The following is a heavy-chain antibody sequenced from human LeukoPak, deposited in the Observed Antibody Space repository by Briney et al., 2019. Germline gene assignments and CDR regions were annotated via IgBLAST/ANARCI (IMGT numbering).Heavy chain of an antibody. CDR2: ISAYNGNT. CDR1: GYTFTSYG. V-gene: IGHV1-18*01. CDR3: ARGRVTATDGFDI. Sequence: GASVKVSCKASGYTFTSYGISWVRQAPGQGLEWMGWISAYNGNTNYAQKLQGRVTMTRDTSTSTVYMELSSLRSEDTAVYYCARGRVTATDGFDIWGQGTTVIVSS. D-gene: IGHD2-21*02. J-gene: IGHJ3*02.